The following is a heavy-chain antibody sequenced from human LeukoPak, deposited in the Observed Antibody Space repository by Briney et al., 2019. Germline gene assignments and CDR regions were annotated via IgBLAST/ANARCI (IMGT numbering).Heavy chain of an antibody. J-gene: IGHJ3*02. CDR1: GYTFTSYY. D-gene: IGHD3-3*01. CDR2: INPSGGST. Sequence: ASVKVSCKASGYTFTSYYMHWVRQAPGQGLEWMGIINPSGGSTSYTQKFQGRVTMTRDTSTSTVYMELSSLRSEDTAVYYCARAPYDFWSGYYETYDAFDIWGQGTMVTVSS. V-gene: IGHV1-46*01. CDR3: ARAPYDFWSGYYETYDAFDI.